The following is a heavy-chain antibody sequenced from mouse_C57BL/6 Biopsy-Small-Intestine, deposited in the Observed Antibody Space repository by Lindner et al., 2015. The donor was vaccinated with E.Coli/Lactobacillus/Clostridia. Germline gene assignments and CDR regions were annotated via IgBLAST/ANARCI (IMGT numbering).Heavy chain of an antibody. D-gene: IGHD3-2*02. J-gene: IGHJ4*01. V-gene: IGHV1-79*01. Sequence: SVKVSCKTSGYTFTTYDINWVRQATGQGLEWMGWMSPKNGQTDYAQKFQGRVTMTRNTYINTAYMELSSLRSEDTAVYYCARGIEAGVDYWGQGTLVTVSS. CDR3: ARGIEAGVDY. CDR2: MSPKNGQT. CDR1: GYTFTTYD.